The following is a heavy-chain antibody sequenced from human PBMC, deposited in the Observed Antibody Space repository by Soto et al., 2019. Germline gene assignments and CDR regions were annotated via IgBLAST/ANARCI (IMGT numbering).Heavy chain of an antibody. CDR3: AKSKGPPPYNWFDP. J-gene: IGHJ5*02. V-gene: IGHV4-39*07. Sequence: PDTLSLTCTVSGVSVSSSSYYWVLIRQPPGKGLEWIGNIYYSGSTYYNPSLKSRVTISVDTSKNQFSLNLRSVTAADTAVYYCAKSKGPPPYNWFDPWGQGTLVTVSS. CDR2: IYYSGST. CDR1: GVSVSSSSYY.